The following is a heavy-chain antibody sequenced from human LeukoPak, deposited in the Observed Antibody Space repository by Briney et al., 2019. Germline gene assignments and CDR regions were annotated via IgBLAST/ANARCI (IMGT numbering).Heavy chain of an antibody. CDR3: ARGRKTWIQLWLSGYYYYMDV. CDR2: IYYSGST. D-gene: IGHD5-18*01. J-gene: IGHJ6*03. Sequence: PSETLSLTCTVSGGSISSYYWSWIRQPPGKGLEWIAYIYYSGSTNYNPSLKSRATISVDTSKNQFSLKLSSVTAADTAVYYCARGRKTWIQLWLSGYYYYMDVWGKGTTVTISS. CDR1: GGSISSYY. V-gene: IGHV4-59*12.